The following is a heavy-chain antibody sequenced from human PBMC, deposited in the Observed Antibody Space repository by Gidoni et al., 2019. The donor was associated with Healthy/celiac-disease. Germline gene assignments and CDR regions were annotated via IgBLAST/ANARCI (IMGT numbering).Heavy chain of an antibody. Sequence: EVQRLESGGGLVQTGGSLRLSCAASRFTFSSYAMSWVRQAPGKGLEWVSAIRGSGGSTYYADSVKGRFTISRDNSKNTLYLQMNSLRAEDTAVYYCAKVWRFGELFFWGQGTLVTVSS. J-gene: IGHJ4*02. CDR3: AKVWRFGELFF. D-gene: IGHD3-10*01. V-gene: IGHV3-23*01. CDR1: RFTFSSYA. CDR2: IRGSGGST.